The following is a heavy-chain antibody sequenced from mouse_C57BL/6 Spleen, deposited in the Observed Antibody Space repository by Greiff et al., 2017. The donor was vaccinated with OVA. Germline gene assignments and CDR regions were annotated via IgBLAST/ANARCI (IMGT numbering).Heavy chain of an antibody. CDR2: INPYNGGT. D-gene: IGHD1-1*01. J-gene: IGHJ2*01. CDR3: ARNRYYYGSSYYFDY. CDR1: GYTFTDYY. V-gene: IGHV1-19*01. Sequence: EVQLQQSGPVLVKPGASVKMSCKASGYTFTDYYMNWVKQSHGKSLEWIGVINPYNGGTSYNQKFKGKATLTVDKSSSTAYMELNSLTSEDSAVYYCARNRYYYGSSYYFDYWGQGTTLTVSS.